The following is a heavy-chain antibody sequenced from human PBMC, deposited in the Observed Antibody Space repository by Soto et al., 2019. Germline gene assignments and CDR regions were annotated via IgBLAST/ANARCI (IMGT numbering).Heavy chain of an antibody. J-gene: IGHJ4*02. V-gene: IGHV4-59*01. CDR2: IYYSGST. D-gene: IGHD5-12*01. Sequence: PSETLSLTCTVSGGSISSYYWSWIRQPPGKGLEWIGYIYYSGSTNYNPSLKSRVTISVDTSKNQFSLKLSSVTAADTAVYYCARDIGYSGPESFDYWGQGTLVTVSS. CDR3: ARDIGYSGPESFDY. CDR1: GGSISSYY.